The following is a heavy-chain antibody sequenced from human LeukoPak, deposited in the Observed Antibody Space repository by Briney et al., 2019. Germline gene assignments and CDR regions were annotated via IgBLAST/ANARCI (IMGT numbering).Heavy chain of an antibody. D-gene: IGHD5-18*01. Sequence: SETLSLTCTVSGGSISSYYWSRIRQPPGKGLEWIGYVFNSGGSNYNPSLQSRVTMSVDTSKNQFSLKLSSVTAADTAVYYCVRTLGGYTYGPFDYWGQGTLVTVSS. J-gene: IGHJ4*02. CDR2: VFNSGGS. V-gene: IGHV4-59*01. CDR1: GGSISSYY. CDR3: VRTLGGYTYGPFDY.